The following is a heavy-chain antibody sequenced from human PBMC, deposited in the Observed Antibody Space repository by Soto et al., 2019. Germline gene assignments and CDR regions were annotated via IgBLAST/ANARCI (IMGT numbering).Heavy chain of an antibody. CDR1: GFTFSSYA. V-gene: IGHV3-7*01. CDR2: VNQDGSEI. Sequence: GGSLRLSCVVSGFTFSSYAMSWVRQAPGKGLEWVANVNQDGSEIYYVDSVKGRSTISRDNAKNSLYLQMNSLRVGDTAVYYCVRAIAATGAFWGQGTRVTVSS. D-gene: IGHD6-13*01. J-gene: IGHJ4*02. CDR3: VRAIAATGAF.